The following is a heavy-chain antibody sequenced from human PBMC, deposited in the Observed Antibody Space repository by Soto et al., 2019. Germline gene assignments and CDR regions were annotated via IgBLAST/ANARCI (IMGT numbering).Heavy chain of an antibody. D-gene: IGHD6-6*01. V-gene: IGHV6-1*01. Sequence: SQTLSLTCAISGSSVSSNSAAWNWVRQSPSRGLEWLGRTYFRSKWYYGYAVSVKSRITINPDTSKNQFSLQLNSVTPDDSAVYYCARIHSSSPSDVDVWGQGTTVTVSS. J-gene: IGHJ6*02. CDR3: ARIHSSSPSDVDV. CDR2: TYFRSKWYY. CDR1: GSSVSSNSAA.